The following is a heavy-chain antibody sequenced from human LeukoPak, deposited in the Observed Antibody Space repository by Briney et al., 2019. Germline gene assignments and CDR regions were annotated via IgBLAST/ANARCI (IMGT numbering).Heavy chain of an antibody. J-gene: IGHJ6*04. V-gene: IGHV3-48*03. Sequence: GGSLRLSCAASGFTFSSYEMNWVRQAAGKGREWVSYISSSGSNIYYADSVKGRFTISRDNANNSLYLQMNSLRAEDTAVYYCAELGITMIGGVWGKGTTVTISS. CDR3: AELGITMIGGV. CDR1: GFTFSSYE. D-gene: IGHD3-10*02. CDR2: ISSSGSNI.